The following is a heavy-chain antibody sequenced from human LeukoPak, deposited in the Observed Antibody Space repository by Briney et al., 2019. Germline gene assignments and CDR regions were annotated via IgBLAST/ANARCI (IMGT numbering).Heavy chain of an antibody. D-gene: IGHD6-13*01. CDR3: ARVRIAAAGSGNTLFDY. J-gene: IGHJ4*02. CDR1: GGSISSYY. Sequence: SETLSLTCTVSGGSISSYYWSWIRQPPGKGLEWIGYIYYSGSTNYNPSLKSRVTISVDTSKNQFSLKLSSVTAADTAVYYCARVRIAAAGSGNTLFDYWGQGTLVTVSS. CDR2: IYYSGST. V-gene: IGHV4-59*01.